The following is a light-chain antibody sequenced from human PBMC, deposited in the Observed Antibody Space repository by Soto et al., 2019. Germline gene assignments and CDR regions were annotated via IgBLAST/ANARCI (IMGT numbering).Light chain of an antibody. CDR3: QQRSNWPPTWT. J-gene: IGKJ1*01. V-gene: IGKV3-11*01. CDR1: QSVSSY. CDR2: DAS. Sequence: EIVLTQSPVTLSLSPGERATLSCRASQSVSSYLAWYQHKPGQAPRLLIYDASKRATGIPAGFSGSGSGTDFTLTISSLEPEDFAVYYCQQRSNWPPTWTFGQGTRVEIK.